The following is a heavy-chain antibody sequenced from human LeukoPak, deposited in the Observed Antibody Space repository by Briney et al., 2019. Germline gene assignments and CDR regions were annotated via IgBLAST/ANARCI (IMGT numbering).Heavy chain of an antibody. J-gene: IGHJ5*02. Sequence: ASVKVSCKASGYTFTSYGISWVRQAPGQGLEWVGWISAYNGSTNYAQKLQGRVTMTTDTSTSTAYMELRSLRSDDTALYYCARVTAAAGTTLFDPWGQGTLVTVSS. CDR1: GYTFTSYG. D-gene: IGHD6-13*01. CDR2: ISAYNGST. V-gene: IGHV1-18*01. CDR3: ARVTAAAGTTLFDP.